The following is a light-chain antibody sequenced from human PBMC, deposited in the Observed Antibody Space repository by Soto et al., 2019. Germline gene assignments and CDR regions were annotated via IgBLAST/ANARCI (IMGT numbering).Light chain of an antibody. Sequence: IVWTQSPATLSWSPGERATLSCRASQSVSSYLAWYQQKPGQAPRLLIYDVSNRATGIPARFSGSGSGTDFTLTSSSLEPEDFAVYYCQQRSNWQVTFGQGTRLEI. V-gene: IGKV3-11*01. CDR2: DVS. J-gene: IGKJ5*01. CDR3: QQRSNWQVT. CDR1: QSVSSY.